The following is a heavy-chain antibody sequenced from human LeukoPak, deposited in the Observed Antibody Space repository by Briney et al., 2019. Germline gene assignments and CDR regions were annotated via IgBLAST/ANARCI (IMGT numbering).Heavy chain of an antibody. J-gene: IGHJ4*02. CDR1: GGSISSYY. V-gene: IGHV4-59*01. D-gene: IGHD2/OR15-2a*01. CDR3: ARSILYYFDY. Sequence: SETLSLTCTVSGGSISSYYWSWIRQPPGKGLEWIGYIYYGGSTNYNPSLKSRVTISVDTSKNQFSLKLSSVTAADTAVYYCARSILYYFDYWGQGTLVTVSS. CDR2: IYYGGST.